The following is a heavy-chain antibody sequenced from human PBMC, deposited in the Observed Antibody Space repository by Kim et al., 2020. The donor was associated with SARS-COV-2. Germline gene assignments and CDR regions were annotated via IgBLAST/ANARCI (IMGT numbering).Heavy chain of an antibody. Sequence: DSVKGRFTISRDNAKNSLYLQMNSLRAEDTAVYYCARVRDSGRGGGWFDPWGQGTLVTVSS. CDR3: ARVRDSGRGGGWFDP. D-gene: IGHD5-12*01. V-gene: IGHV3-11*04. J-gene: IGHJ5*02.